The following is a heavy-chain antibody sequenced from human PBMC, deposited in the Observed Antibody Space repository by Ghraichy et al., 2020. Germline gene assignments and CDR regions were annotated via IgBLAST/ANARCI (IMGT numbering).Heavy chain of an antibody. CDR3: ARMIGNSPYFDY. D-gene: IGHD4-23*01. CDR2: IDWDDDK. CDR1: GFSLSTSGMC. J-gene: IGHJ4*02. Sequence: TLSLTLTCTFSGFSLSTSGMCVSWIRQPPGKALEWLALIDWDDDKYYSTSLKTRLTISKDTSKNQVVLTMTNMDPVDTATYYCARMIGNSPYFDYWGQGTLVTVSS. V-gene: IGHV2-70*01.